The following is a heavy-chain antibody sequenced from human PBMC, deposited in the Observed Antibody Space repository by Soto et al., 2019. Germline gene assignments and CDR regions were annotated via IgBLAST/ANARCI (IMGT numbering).Heavy chain of an antibody. CDR2: IIPIFGTA. Sequence: QVQLVQSGAEVKKPGSSVKVSCKASGCTCSSYAISWVRQAPGQRHEWMGRIIPIFGTANYAQKFQGSVTITADESTSTVYMELSSLRFEDTDVYYCARDHFDYGRKPDSFGICGQGTMVTVTS. CDR1: GCTCSSYA. D-gene: IGHD4-17*01. CDR3: ARDHFDYGRKPDSFGI. J-gene: IGHJ3*02. V-gene: IGHV1-69*01.